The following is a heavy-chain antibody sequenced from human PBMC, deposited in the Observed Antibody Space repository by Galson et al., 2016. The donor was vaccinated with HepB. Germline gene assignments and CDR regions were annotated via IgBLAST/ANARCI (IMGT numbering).Heavy chain of an antibody. CDR1: GFTFRNTW. CDR3: TTGSPGRGEVYDY. J-gene: IGHJ4*02. Sequence: LRLSCAASGFTFRNTWMNWVRQVPGKGLEWIGRIKSKPAGGTTDYAAPVKGRFTVSRDDSKNTLYLQMNSLKNEDTGVYYCTTGSPGRGEVYDYWGQGTLVIVSS. CDR2: IKSKPAGGTT. V-gene: IGHV3-15*01. D-gene: IGHD2-21*01.